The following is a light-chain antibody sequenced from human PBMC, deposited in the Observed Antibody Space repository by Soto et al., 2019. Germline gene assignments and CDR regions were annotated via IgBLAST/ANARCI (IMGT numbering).Light chain of an antibody. Sequence: EVVLTQSPGTLSLSPGEGATLSCRASQSVSNRYFAWYQQKPGQAPRLLIYRVSSRATGIPDRFSGSGSGTDFTLTISRLEPEDFAVYYCQQYGNAPLTLGGETKVDIK. CDR3: QQYGNAPLT. CDR1: QSVSNRY. J-gene: IGKJ4*01. V-gene: IGKV3-20*01. CDR2: RVS.